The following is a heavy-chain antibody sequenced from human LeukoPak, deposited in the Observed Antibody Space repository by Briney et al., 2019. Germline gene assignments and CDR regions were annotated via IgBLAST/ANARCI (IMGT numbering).Heavy chain of an antibody. CDR2: IGTAGDT. D-gene: IGHD3-10*01. CDR3: ARGNYYGSETYYTYNWFDP. Sequence: GGSLRLSCAASGFTFSDYDMHWVRQTTRKSLEWVAAIGTAGDTHYPDSVKGRFTISRENAKNSLFLQMNSLRAGDTAVYYCARGNYYGSETYYTYNWFDPWGQGTLVTVSS. CDR1: GFTFSDYD. V-gene: IGHV3-13*01. J-gene: IGHJ5*02.